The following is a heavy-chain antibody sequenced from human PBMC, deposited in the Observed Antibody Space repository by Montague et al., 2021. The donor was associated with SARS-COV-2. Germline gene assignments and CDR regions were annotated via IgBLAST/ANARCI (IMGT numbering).Heavy chain of an antibody. CDR2: IYYSGST. V-gene: IGHV4-59*01. D-gene: IGHD5-12*01. J-gene: IGHJ2*01. CDR1: GGSISSYY. Sequence: SETLSLTCTVSGGSISSYYWNWIRQSPGKGLEWIGYIYYSGSTKYNPSFKSRVTMLVDTSKRRMSPRLNSVTAADTAVYYCAGDRGRFWHFDLWGRGTLVTVSS. CDR3: AGDRGRFWHFDL.